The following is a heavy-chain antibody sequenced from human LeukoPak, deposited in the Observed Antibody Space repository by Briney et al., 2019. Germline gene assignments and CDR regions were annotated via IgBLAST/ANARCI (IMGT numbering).Heavy chain of an antibody. CDR3: ARHSLYYYDSSGYYYLPDY. V-gene: IGHV3-11*01. CDR1: GFTFSDYY. J-gene: IGHJ4*02. Sequence: GGSLRLSCAASGFTFSDYYMSWIRQAPGKGLEWVSYISSSGSTIYYADSVKGRFTNSRDNAKNSLYLQMNSLRAEDTAVYYCARHSLYYYDSSGYYYLPDYWGQGTLVTVSS. D-gene: IGHD3-22*01. CDR2: ISSSGSTI.